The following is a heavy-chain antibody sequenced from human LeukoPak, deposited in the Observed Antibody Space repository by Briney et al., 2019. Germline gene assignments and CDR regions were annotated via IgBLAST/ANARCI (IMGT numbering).Heavy chain of an antibody. CDR3: AGEISSSGWYHPFDY. Sequence: SXXLSLTCTVSGDSISSYYWSWIRQPPGKGLEWIGYIYYSGTTNYNPSLKSRVTISLDTSKNQFSLKLSSVTAADTALYYCAGEISSSGWYHPFDYWGQGTLVTVSS. CDR1: GDSISSYY. D-gene: IGHD6-19*01. V-gene: IGHV4-59*01. J-gene: IGHJ4*02. CDR2: IYYSGTT.